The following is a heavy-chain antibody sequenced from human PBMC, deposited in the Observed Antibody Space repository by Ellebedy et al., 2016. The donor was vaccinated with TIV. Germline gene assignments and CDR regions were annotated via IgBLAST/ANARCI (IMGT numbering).Heavy chain of an antibody. Sequence: GESLKISCAASGFTFSNYAMNWVRQAPGKGPEWVSVTSGSSDSRDYADSVKGRFTISRDNSQNTLYLQMNSLRDGDTAVDYCARGRYGPWGQGTLVTVSS. CDR3: ARGRYGP. CDR1: GFTFSNYA. J-gene: IGHJ5*02. D-gene: IGHD3-10*01. CDR2: TSGSSDSR. V-gene: IGHV3-23*01.